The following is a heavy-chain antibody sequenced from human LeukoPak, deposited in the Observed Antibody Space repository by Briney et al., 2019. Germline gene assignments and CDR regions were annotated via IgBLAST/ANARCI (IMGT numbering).Heavy chain of an antibody. CDR1: GGSFSGYY. J-gene: IGHJ3*02. V-gene: IGHV4-34*01. Sequence: SETLSLTCAVYGGSFSGYYWSWIRQPPGKGLEWIGEINHSGSTNYNPSLKSRATISVDTSKNQFSLKLSSVTAADTAVYYCARLVLRYFDWLFNDAFDIWGQGTMVTVSS. D-gene: IGHD3-9*01. CDR3: ARLVLRYFDWLFNDAFDI. CDR2: INHSGST.